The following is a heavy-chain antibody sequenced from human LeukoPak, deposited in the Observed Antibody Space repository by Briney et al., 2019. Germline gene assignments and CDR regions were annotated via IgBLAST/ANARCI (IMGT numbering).Heavy chain of an antibody. D-gene: IGHD2-8*01. CDR3: ASIYCTNGVCYDYYYGMDV. Sequence: GRSLRLSCAASGFTFSSYAMPWVRQAPGKGLEWVAVISYDGSNKYYADSVKGRFTISRDNSKNTLYLQMNSLRAEDTAVYYCASIYCTNGVCYDYYYGMDVWGQGTTVTVSS. V-gene: IGHV3-30-3*01. CDR1: GFTFSSYA. CDR2: ISYDGSNK. J-gene: IGHJ6*02.